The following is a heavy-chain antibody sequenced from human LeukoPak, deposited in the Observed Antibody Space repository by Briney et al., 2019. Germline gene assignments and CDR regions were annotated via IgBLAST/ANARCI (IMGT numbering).Heavy chain of an antibody. CDR3: ARATSYCSSTSCYSFIDY. V-gene: IGHV4-61*01. Sequence: SETLSLTCTVSGGSVSSGSYYWSWIRQPPGKGLEWIGYIYYSGSTNYNPSLKSRVTISVDTSKNQFSLKLSSVTAAGTAVYYCARATSYCSSTSCYSFIDYWGLGTLVTVSS. D-gene: IGHD2-2*01. CDR2: IYYSGST. J-gene: IGHJ4*02. CDR1: GGSVSSGSYY.